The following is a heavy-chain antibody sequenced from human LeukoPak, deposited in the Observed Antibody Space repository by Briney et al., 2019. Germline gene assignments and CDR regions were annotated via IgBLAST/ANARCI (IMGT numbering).Heavy chain of an antibody. V-gene: IGHV3-30*18. D-gene: IGHD4-23*01. CDR3: AKGSDDYGGNPDPGFDY. CDR1: GFTFSSCG. Sequence: GGSLRLSCAASGFTFSSCGMHWVRQAPGKGLEWVAVISYDGSNKYYADSVKGRFTISRDNSKNMLYLQMNSLRAEDTAVYYCAKGSDDYGGNPDPGFDYWGQGTLVTVSS. CDR2: ISYDGSNK. J-gene: IGHJ4*02.